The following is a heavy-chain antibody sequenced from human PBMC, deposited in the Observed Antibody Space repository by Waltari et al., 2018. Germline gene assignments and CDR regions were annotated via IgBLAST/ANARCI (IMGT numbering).Heavy chain of an antibody. CDR2: IYYSGST. V-gene: IGHV4-59*01. J-gene: IGHJ4*02. Sequence: QVQLQESGPGLVKPSETLSLTCTVSGGSISSYYWSWIRQPPGKGLEWIGYIYYSGSTNYNPSLKSRVTIAVDTSKNQFSLKLSSVTAADTAVYYCARGRQLALTDPGSFDYWGQGTLVTVSS. CDR1: GGSISSYY. D-gene: IGHD6-6*01. CDR3: ARGRQLALTDPGSFDY.